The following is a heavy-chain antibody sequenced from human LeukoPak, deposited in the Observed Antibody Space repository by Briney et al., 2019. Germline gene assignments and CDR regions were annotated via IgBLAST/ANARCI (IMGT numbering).Heavy chain of an antibody. Sequence: SETLSPTCAVSGYSISSGYYWGWIRQPPGKGLEWIGSIYHSGSTYYNPSLKSRVTISVDTSKNQFSLKLSSVTAADTAVYYCARVRRYCSSTSCYATDYWGRGTLVTVSS. CDR2: IYHSGST. D-gene: IGHD2-2*01. CDR1: GYSISSGYY. V-gene: IGHV4-38-2*01. CDR3: ARVRRYCSSTSCYATDY. J-gene: IGHJ4*02.